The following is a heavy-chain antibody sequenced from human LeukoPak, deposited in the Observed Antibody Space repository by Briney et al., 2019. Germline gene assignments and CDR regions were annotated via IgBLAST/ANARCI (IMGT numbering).Heavy chain of an antibody. D-gene: IGHD3/OR15-3a*01. CDR2: IKPKSGDT. Sequence: GASVTVSCKASGYTFTGYYIHWVRQAPGQGLEWMGRIKPKSGDTNFARRFQDRVTMTRDTSINTAYMELSGLSSDDTAIYFCARPGYDVSTGYYTYDHWGQGTLVTVSS. CDR1: GYTFTGYY. V-gene: IGHV1-2*06. CDR3: ARPGYDVSTGYYTYDH. J-gene: IGHJ4*02.